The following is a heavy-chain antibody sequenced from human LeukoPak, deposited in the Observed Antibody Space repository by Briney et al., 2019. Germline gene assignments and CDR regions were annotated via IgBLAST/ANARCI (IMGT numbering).Heavy chain of an antibody. V-gene: IGHV4-39*07. CDR3: ARSGSGYLRYYFDY. CDR1: GGSISSSSYY. D-gene: IGHD5-12*01. J-gene: IGHJ4*02. CDR2: MYSSGST. Sequence: SETLSLTCTVSGGSISSSSYYWGWIRQPPGRGLEWIGSMYSSGSTYYNPSLKSRVTISVDTSKNQFSLKLSSVTAADTAVYYCARSGSGYLRYYFDYWGQGTLVTVSS.